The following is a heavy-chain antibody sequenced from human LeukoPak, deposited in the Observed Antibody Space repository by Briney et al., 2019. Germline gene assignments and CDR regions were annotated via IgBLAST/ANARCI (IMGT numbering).Heavy chain of an antibody. CDR2: INPNSGGT. D-gene: IGHD3-22*01. J-gene: IGHJ3*02. Sequence: ASVKVSCKASGYTFTGYYMHWVRQAPGQGLEWMGWINPNSGGTNYAQKFQGRVTMTWDTSISTAYMELSRLRSDDTAVYYCARAMYYYDSSGYYFLDAFDIWGQGTMVTVSS. CDR3: ARAMYYYDSSGYYFLDAFDI. V-gene: IGHV1-2*02. CDR1: GYTFTGYY.